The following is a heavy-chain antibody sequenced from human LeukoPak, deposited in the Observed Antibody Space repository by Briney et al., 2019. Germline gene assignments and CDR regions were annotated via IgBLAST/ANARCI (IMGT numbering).Heavy chain of an antibody. CDR3: TRVGYIDEGIDY. J-gene: IGHJ4*02. D-gene: IGHD5-24*01. V-gene: IGHV3-7*04. CDR1: GFPFNAYW. Sequence: HPGGSLRLSCAASGFPFNAYWMTWVRQAPGKGLEWVANIRQDGDTKYYVDSVKGRFTISRDNAMNSLYLQMNSLRAEDTAIYYCTRVGYIDEGIDYWGQGTLVTVSS. CDR2: IRQDGDTK.